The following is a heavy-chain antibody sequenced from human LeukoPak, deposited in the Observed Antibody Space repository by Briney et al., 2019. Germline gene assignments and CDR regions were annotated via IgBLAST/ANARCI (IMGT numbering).Heavy chain of an antibody. CDR1: GFTFSSYW. Sequence: GGSLRLSCAASGFTFSSYWMHWDRQAPGKGLVWVSRIDTDGSSTIYADSVKGRFTISRDNAKNTLYLQMNSLRAEDTAVYYCTRGYVGIDYWGQGTLVTVSS. CDR3: TRGYVGIDY. J-gene: IGHJ4*02. V-gene: IGHV3-74*01. CDR2: IDTDGSST. D-gene: IGHD5-12*01.